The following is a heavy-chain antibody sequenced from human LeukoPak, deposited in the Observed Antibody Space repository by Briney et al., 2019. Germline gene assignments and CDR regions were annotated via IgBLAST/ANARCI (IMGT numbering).Heavy chain of an antibody. Sequence: GESLKISCKGSGYNFTIYWIGWVRQMPGKGLEWMGIIYPGDSDTRYSPSLQGQVTISADKSISTAYLQWSSLKASDTAMYYCATSDSYYYGSGSSIDYWGQGTLVTVSS. V-gene: IGHV5-51*01. CDR1: GYNFTIYW. CDR2: IYPGDSDT. J-gene: IGHJ4*02. CDR3: ATSDSYYYGSGSSIDY. D-gene: IGHD3-10*01.